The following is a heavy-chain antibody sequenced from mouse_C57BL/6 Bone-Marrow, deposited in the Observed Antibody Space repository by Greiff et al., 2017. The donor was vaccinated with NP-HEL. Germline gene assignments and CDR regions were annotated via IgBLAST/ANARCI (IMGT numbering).Heavy chain of an antibody. V-gene: IGHV14-4*01. D-gene: IGHD2-1*01. CDR1: GFNIKDDY. J-gene: IGHJ4*01. CDR3: TTYYGNYLLYAMDY. Sequence: EVQGVESGAELVRPGASVKLSCTASGFNIKDDYMHWVKQRPEQGLEWIGWIDPENGDTEYASKFQGKATITADTSSNTAYLQLSSLTSEDTAVYYCTTYYGNYLLYAMDYWGQGTSVTVSS. CDR2: IDPENGDT.